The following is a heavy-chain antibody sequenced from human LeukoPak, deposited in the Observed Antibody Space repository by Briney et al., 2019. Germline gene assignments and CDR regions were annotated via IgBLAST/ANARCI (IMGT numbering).Heavy chain of an antibody. CDR2: ISSSSSYI. CDR1: GFTFSSYG. J-gene: IGHJ6*02. V-gene: IGHV3-21*01. CDR3: ARDQGCSSTSCYLYYYYYGMDV. Sequence: GGSLRLSCAASGFTFSSYGMNWVRQAPGKGLEWVSSISSSSSYIYYADSVKGRFTISRDNAKNSLYLQMNSLRAEDTAVYYCARDQGCSSTSCYLYYYYYGMDVWGQGTTVTVSS. D-gene: IGHD2-2*01.